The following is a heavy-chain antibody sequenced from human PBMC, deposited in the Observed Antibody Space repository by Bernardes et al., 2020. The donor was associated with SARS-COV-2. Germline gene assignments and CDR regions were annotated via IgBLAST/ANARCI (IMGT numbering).Heavy chain of an antibody. D-gene: IGHD6-25*01. CDR3: ARDRGDYYMDV. J-gene: IGHJ6*03. Sequence: SETLSLTCTVSGGSISSSNYYWGWLLQPPGKELEWIGCIYYDGSAYYNPSLKSRVTISVDTSKNQFSLKLSAVTAADTAVYYCARDRGDYYMDVWGKGTTVTVSS. CDR1: GGSISSSNYY. V-gene: IGHV4-39*07. CDR2: IYYDGSA.